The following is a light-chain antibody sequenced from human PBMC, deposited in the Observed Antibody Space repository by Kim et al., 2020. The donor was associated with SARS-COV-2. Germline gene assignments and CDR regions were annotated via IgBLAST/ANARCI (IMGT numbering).Light chain of an antibody. V-gene: IGKV3-15*01. J-gene: IGKJ4*01. CDR3: QQYNNWPRT. Sequence: EIAMTQSPANLSVSPGERATLSCRASQNVNSNLVWYQKKPGQATRLLIYGASARATGIPDRFSGSGSGTEFTLTIRSLQPEDFAIYYCQQYNNWPRTFGGGTKVDIK. CDR1: QNVNSN. CDR2: GAS.